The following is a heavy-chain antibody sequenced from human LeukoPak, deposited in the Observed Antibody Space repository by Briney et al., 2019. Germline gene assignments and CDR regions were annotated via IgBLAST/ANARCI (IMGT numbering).Heavy chain of an antibody. Sequence: ASVKVSCKASGYTFTGYYMHWARQAPGQGLEWMGWINPNSGGTNYAQKFQGRVTMTRDTSISTANMELSRLRSDDTAVYYCARVSLGYDYVWGSYQDWGQGTLVTVSS. D-gene: IGHD3-16*02. V-gene: IGHV1-2*02. CDR3: ARVSLGYDYVWGSYQD. CDR1: GYTFTGYY. CDR2: INPNSGGT. J-gene: IGHJ4*02.